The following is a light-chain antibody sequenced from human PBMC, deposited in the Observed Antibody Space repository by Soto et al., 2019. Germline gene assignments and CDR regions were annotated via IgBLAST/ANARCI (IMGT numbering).Light chain of an antibody. CDR2: KAS. CDR1: QTINSW. J-gene: IGKJ2*02. Sequence: DIQMTQSPSTLSASVGDRVTITCRASQTINSWLAWYQQKPGKAPKLLIYKASSLERGVPSRFSGSGSGTEFTLTISSLQPDDFATYFCQQYNSYPCTFGHGTKLEIK. V-gene: IGKV1-5*03. CDR3: QQYNSYPCT.